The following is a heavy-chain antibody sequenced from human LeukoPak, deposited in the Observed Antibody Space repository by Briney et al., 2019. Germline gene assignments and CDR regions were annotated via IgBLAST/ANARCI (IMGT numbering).Heavy chain of an antibody. CDR3: AKDPYGTRYFDY. CDR1: GFTFSSHA. J-gene: IGHJ4*02. V-gene: IGHV3-23*01. D-gene: IGHD2-2*01. CDR2: LSGSGYNT. Sequence: GGSLRLSCAASGFTFSSHALSWVRQAPGQGLEWVSSLSGSGYNTYYADSVKRRFTISRDNSKNTVYLQMNSLRAEDTAVYYRAKDPYGTRYFDYWGQGTLVTVSS.